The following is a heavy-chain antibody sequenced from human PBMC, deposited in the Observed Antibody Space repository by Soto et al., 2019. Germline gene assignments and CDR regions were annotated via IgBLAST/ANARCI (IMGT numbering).Heavy chain of an antibody. CDR2: MNPNSGDT. Sequence: ASVKVSCKASGYTFTNYDISWVRQATGQGLEWMGWMNPNSGDTDSAQKFQGRVTMTRDTSISTAYLELSSLRSDDTAVYYCVSGRGWRDYWGQGTLVTVSS. D-gene: IGHD6-19*01. V-gene: IGHV1-8*01. CDR3: VSGRGWRDY. J-gene: IGHJ4*02. CDR1: GYTFTNYD.